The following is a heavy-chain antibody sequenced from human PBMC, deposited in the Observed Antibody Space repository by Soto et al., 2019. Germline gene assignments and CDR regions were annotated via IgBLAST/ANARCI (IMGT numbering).Heavy chain of an antibody. D-gene: IGHD3-22*01. CDR3: AHRVDDYYDSSGYTFDY. CDR1: GFSLSTSGVG. CDR2: IYWNDDK. V-gene: IGHV2-5*01. Sequence: SGPTLVKPTQTLTLTCTFSGFSLSTSGVGVGWIRQPPGKALEWLALIYWNDDKRYSPSLKSRLTITKDTSKNQVVLTMTNMDPVDTATYYCAHRVDDYYDSSGYTFDYWGQGTLVTVSS. J-gene: IGHJ4*02.